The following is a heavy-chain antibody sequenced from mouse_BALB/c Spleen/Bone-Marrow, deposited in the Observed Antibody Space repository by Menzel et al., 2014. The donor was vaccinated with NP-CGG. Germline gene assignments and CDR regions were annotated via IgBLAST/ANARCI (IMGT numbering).Heavy chain of an antibody. CDR1: GYTFTSYY. Sequence: QVHVKQSGAELVKPGASVKLSCKASGYTFTSYYMYWVKQRPGQGLEWIGGINPSNGGTNFNEKFKSKATLTVDKSSSTAYMQLSSLTSEDSAVYYCTRGDDYDEEFADWGQGTLVTVSA. CDR3: TRGDDYDEEFAD. J-gene: IGHJ3*01. CDR2: INPSNGGT. V-gene: IGHV1S81*02. D-gene: IGHD2-4*01.